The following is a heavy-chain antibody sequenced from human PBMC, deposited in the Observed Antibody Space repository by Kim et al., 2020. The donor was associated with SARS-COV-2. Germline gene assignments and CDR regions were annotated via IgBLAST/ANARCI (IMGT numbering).Heavy chain of an antibody. CDR1: GYTFTSYY. J-gene: IGHJ4*02. Sequence: ASVKVSCKASGYTFTSYYMHWVRQAPGQGLEWMGIINPSGGSTSYAQKFQGRVTMTRDTSTSTVYMELSSLRSEDTAVYYCARAETGTPGSLEGPPDYWGQGTLVTVSS. V-gene: IGHV1-46*01. CDR3: ARAETGTPGSLEGPPDY. D-gene: IGHD1-7*01. CDR2: INPSGGST.